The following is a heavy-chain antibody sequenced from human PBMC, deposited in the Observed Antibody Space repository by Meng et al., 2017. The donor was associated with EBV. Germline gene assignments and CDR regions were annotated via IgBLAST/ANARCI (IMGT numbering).Heavy chain of an antibody. CDR1: GGSVNGYF. Sequence: QVQLHQWGAGLLKPSETLSLTCAVYGGSVNGYFWSWIRQPPGKGLEWIGELHHSGSTNYNPSLKSRLRISVDTSKNQFSLNLTSVTAADTAVYYCARVSPKRYFDYLAPPDYWGQGTLGTVSS. V-gene: IGHV4-34*01. D-gene: IGHD3-9*01. CDR2: LHHSGST. CDR3: ARVSPKRYFDYLAPPDY. J-gene: IGHJ4*02.